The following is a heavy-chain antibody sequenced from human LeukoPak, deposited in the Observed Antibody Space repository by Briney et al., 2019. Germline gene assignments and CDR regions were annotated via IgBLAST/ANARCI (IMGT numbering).Heavy chain of an antibody. CDR1: GGTFSSYA. J-gene: IGHJ6*02. V-gene: IGHV1-69*04. CDR2: IIPILGIA. D-gene: IGHD3-10*01. Sequence: SVKVSCKASGGTFSSYAISWVRQAPGQGVEWMGRIIPILGIANYAQKFQGRVTITADKSTSTAYMELSSLRSEDTAVYYCASEFLGYGSTNYYGMDVWGQGTTVTVSS. CDR3: ASEFLGYGSTNYYGMDV.